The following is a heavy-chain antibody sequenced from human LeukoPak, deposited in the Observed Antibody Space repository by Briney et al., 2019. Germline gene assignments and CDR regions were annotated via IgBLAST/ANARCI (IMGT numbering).Heavy chain of an antibody. CDR2: VYHSGST. D-gene: IGHD6-6*01. V-gene: IGHV4-30-2*01. J-gene: IGHJ2*01. CDR3: ARGYKSGSSSPRYFDL. CDR1: GGSISSGGYS. Sequence: SETLSLTCAVSGGSISSGGYSWSWIRQPPGKGLEWIVYVYHSGSTYYNPSLKSRVTISVDRSKNQFSLKLSSVTAADTAVYYCARGYKSGSSSPRYFDLWGRGTLVTVSS.